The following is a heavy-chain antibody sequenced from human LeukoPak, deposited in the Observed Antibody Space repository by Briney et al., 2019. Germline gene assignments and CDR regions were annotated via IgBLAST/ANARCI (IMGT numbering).Heavy chain of an antibody. J-gene: IGHJ3*02. CDR2: INAGNGNT. CDR3: AKETYGDHPWDAFDI. CDR1: GYTFTSYA. Sequence: ASVKVSCKASGYTFTSYAMHWVRQAPGQRLEWMGWINAGNGNTKYSQKFQGRVTITRDTSASTAYMELSSLRSEDTAVYYCAKETYGDHPWDAFDIWGQGTMVTVSS. V-gene: IGHV1-3*01. D-gene: IGHD4-17*01.